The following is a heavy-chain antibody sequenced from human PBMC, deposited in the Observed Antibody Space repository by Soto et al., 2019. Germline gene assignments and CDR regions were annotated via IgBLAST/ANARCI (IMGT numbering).Heavy chain of an antibody. V-gene: IGHV4-61*01. CDR2: IYYSGST. CDR3: ARESFYDSGGFHGFDY. D-gene: IGHD3-22*01. Sequence: SETLSLTCTVSGGSVSSGSYYWSWIRQPPGKGLEWIGYIYYSGSTNYNPSLKSRVTISVDTSKNQFSLKLSSVTAADTAVYYCARESFYDSGGFHGFDYWGQGTLVTVSS. CDR1: GGSVSSGSYY. J-gene: IGHJ4*02.